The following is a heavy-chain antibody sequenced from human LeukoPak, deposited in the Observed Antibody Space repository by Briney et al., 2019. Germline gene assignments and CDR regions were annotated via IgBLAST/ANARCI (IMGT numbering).Heavy chain of an antibody. D-gene: IGHD3-22*01. CDR1: GYTFTSYD. J-gene: IGHJ6*02. CDR2: MNPNSGNT. CDR3: ARGSYESSGYFRFYYYYGMDV. V-gene: IGHV1-8*01. Sequence: ASVKVSCKASGYTFTSYDINWVRPATGQGLEWMGWMNPNSGNTGYAQKFQGRVTMTRNTSISTAYMELSSLRSEDTAVYYCARGSYESSGYFRFYYYYGMDVWGQGTTVTVSS.